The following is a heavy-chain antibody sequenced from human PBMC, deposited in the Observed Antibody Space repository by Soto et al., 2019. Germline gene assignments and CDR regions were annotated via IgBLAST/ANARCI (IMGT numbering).Heavy chain of an antibody. CDR2: ISGGGSKT. Sequence: LRLSCASSLFSFSSYAMTLVRQAPGKGLEWVSAISGGGSKTFYADSVNGRFTISRDNSRKTLYLQMTSLRAEDAAVYYCAKFSATSVYDISSAPDYWGQGTLVTVSS. CDR1: LFSFSSYA. CDR3: AKFSATSVYDISSAPDY. D-gene: IGHD6-6*01. V-gene: IGHV3-23*01. J-gene: IGHJ4*02.